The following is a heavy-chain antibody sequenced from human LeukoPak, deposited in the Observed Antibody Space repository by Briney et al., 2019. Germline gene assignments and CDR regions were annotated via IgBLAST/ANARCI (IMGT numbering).Heavy chain of an antibody. Sequence: SETLSLTCTVSGGSISSYYWSWIRQPAGKGLEWIGRIYTSGSTNYNPSLKSRVTMSVDTSKNQFSLKLSSVTAADTAVYYCARELRYYGSGSSGDAFDIWGQGTMVTVSS. CDR3: ARELRYYGSGSSGDAFDI. V-gene: IGHV4-4*07. J-gene: IGHJ3*02. CDR1: GGSISSYY. D-gene: IGHD3-10*01. CDR2: IYTSGST.